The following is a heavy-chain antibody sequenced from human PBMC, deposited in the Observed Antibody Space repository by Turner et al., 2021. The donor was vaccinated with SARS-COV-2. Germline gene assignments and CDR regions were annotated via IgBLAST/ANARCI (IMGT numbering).Heavy chain of an antibody. J-gene: IGHJ3*02. D-gene: IGHD5-12*01. CDR1: GGSISSSTYY. CDR3: ARSYSGYESDDAFDI. V-gene: IGHV4-39*01. CDR2: IYYSRST. Sequence: QLQLQESGPGLAKPSETLSHTCTVPGGSISSSTYYWGWVRQPPGKGLEWIGTIYYSRSTYYNPSLNSRGTISVDTSKNQFSLKLSSGTAADTAVYYCARSYSGYESDDAFDIWGQGTMVTVSS.